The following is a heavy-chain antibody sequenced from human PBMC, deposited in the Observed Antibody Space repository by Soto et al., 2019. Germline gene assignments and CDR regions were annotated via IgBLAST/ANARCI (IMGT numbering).Heavy chain of an antibody. CDR1: GFSLSTSGVG. D-gene: IGHD2-15*01. CDR2: IYWDDDK. J-gene: IGHJ4*02. CDR3: AHRPSYCSGGSCYSGVDY. V-gene: IGHV2-5*02. Sequence: QITLKESGPTLVKPTQTLTLTCTFSGFSLSTSGVGVGWIRQPPGKALEWLALIYWDDDKRYSPSLKSRLTITKDTSKNQVILTMTNMDPVDTATYYCAHRPSYCSGGSCYSGVDYWGQGTLVTVSS.